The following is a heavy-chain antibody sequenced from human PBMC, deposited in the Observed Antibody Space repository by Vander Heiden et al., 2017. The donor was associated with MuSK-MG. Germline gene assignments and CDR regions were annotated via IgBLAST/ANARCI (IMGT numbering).Heavy chain of an antibody. D-gene: IGHD3-3*01. CDR1: GGSITSSGYY. V-gene: IGHV4-39*01. Sequence: QLQMQESGPGLVKPSETLSLTCTVSGGSITSSGYYWGWIRQPPGKGLEWIGSIYYSGSTYSNPSLKSRVTISVDTSKNQFSLKLSSVTAADTAVYYCARFWSGYPPDYWGQGTLVTVSS. CDR2: IYYSGST. J-gene: IGHJ4*02. CDR3: ARFWSGYPPDY.